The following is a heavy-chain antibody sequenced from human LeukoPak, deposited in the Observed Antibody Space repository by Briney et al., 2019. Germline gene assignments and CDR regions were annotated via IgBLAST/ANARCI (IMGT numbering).Heavy chain of an antibody. Sequence: PGGSLRLSCAASGITFSSFWMSWVRQAPGKGLEWVSVIYSGGSTYYADSVKGRFTISRDNSKNTLYLQMNSLRAEDTAVYYCARRENYYDSSGYYSHYFDYWGQGTLVTVSS. CDR1: GITFSSFW. D-gene: IGHD3-22*01. CDR2: IYSGGST. J-gene: IGHJ4*02. V-gene: IGHV3-66*01. CDR3: ARRENYYDSSGYYSHYFDY.